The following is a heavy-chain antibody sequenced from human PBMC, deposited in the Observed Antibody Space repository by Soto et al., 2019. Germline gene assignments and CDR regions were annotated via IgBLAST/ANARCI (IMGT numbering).Heavy chain of an antibody. V-gene: IGHV1-69*01. J-gene: IGHJ4*02. CDR1: GGGNLRDYR. CDR2: IIPKLGSA. CDR3: ARGGDGYIFGAVY. D-gene: IGHD2-21*01. Sequence: QVQLVQSGAEVKEPGSSVKVSCKASGGGNLRDYRTTWERRAPGQGLEWMGGIIPKLGSANYAQNFQGRVTVTADESTNTVYMELRSLRSADTAVYYCARGGDGYIFGAVYWGQGTPVTVSS.